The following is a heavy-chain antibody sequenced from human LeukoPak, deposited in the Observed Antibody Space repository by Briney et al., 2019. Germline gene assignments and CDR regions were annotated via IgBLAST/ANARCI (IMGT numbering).Heavy chain of an antibody. J-gene: IGHJ5*02. CDR2: INPGGSHI. CDR3: ARKNPTALRNNWFDP. V-gene: IGHV5-51*01. D-gene: IGHD5-18*01. CDR1: GYSCTTCW. Sequence: GESLKISCKVSGYSCTTCWIGWVRQMPGKGLEWMGAINPGGSHIRYSPSFQGQVTISTDKSISTAYLQWSSLKASDTAIYYCARKNPTALRNNWFDPWGQGTLVTVSS.